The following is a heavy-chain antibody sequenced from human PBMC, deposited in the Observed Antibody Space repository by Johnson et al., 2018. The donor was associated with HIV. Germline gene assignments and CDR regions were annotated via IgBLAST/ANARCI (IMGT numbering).Heavy chain of an antibody. D-gene: IGHD1-26*01. Sequence: QVQLVESGGGVVQPGRSLRLSCAASGFTFSSYAMHWVRQAPGKGLEWVAVISYDGSNKYYADSVKGRFTISRDNSKNTLYLQMNSLRAEDTALYYCAKDLRDAVGDTHDAFDIWGQGTMVTVSS. CDR1: GFTFSSYA. V-gene: IGHV3-30-3*01. CDR3: AKDLRDAVGDTHDAFDI. CDR2: ISYDGSNK. J-gene: IGHJ3*02.